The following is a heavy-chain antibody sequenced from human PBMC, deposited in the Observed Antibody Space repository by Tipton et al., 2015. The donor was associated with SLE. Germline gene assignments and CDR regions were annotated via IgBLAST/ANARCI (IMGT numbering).Heavy chain of an antibody. Sequence: TLSLTCIVSGDSLIKYYWNWFRQSPRKRLEWIGYVFYTGSSNHNPSLKGRVTMSVDTSKNQFSLSVNSVTAADTAVYYCARSMLTTKRVFDYWGQGTLVTVSS. CDR1: GDSLIKYY. V-gene: IGHV4-59*01. CDR3: ARSMLTTKRVFDY. CDR2: VFYTGSS. J-gene: IGHJ4*02. D-gene: IGHD3-16*01.